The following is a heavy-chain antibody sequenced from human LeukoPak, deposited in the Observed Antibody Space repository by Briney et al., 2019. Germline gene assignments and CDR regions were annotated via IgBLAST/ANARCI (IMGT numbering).Heavy chain of an antibody. CDR1: GGSINTDY. CDR3: ARETLVGTTNYFDN. J-gene: IGHJ4*02. V-gene: IGHV4-4*07. D-gene: IGHD1-26*01. CDR2: VYTSGNT. Sequence: SETLSLTCTVSGGSINTDYWSWIRQPAGRGPEWIGRVYTSGNTKYNASLQSRVTMSIDTSTKQFFLKLSSVTAADTAVYYCARETLVGTTNYFDNWGQGTLVTVSS.